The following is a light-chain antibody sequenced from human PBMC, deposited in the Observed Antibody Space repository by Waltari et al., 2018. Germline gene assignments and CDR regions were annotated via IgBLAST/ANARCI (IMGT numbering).Light chain of an antibody. J-gene: IGKJ5*01. CDR3: MEALQSVT. V-gene: IGKV2-28*01. Sequence: DIVMTQSPLSLPVTPGEPASISCRSSQSLLHSNGYNYLDWYLPKPGQSPQILIYLGSNRASGVPDRFSGSGSGTDFTLKISRVEAEDAGVYYCMEALQSVTFGQGTRLEIK. CDR1: QSLLHSNGYNY. CDR2: LGS.